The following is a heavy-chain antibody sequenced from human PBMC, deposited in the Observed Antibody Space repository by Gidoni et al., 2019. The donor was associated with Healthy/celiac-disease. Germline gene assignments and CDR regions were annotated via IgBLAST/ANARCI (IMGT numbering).Heavy chain of an antibody. D-gene: IGHD6-19*01. CDR1: GFSLSNPRMG. CDR3: ARMERWLVLEGGGTFDY. CDR2: IFSNYEK. J-gene: IGHJ4*02. V-gene: IGHV2-26*01. Sequence: QVTLKESGPVLVKPTEPLTLTCTVSGFSLSNPRMGVSWIRQPPGKALELLANIFSNYEKSYSTSLKSRLTISKDTSKSQVVLTMTNMDPVDTATYYCARMERWLVLEGGGTFDYWGQGTLVTVSS.